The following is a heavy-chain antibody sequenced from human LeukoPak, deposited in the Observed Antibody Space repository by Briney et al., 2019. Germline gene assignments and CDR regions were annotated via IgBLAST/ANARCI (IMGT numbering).Heavy chain of an antibody. V-gene: IGHV1-24*01. Sequence: ASVKVSCKVSGYTLTELSMHWVRQAPGKGLGWMGGFDPEDGETIYAQRFQGRVTMTEDTSTDTAYMELSSLRSEDTAVYYCVTALTLRGEYYFDYWGQGTLVTVSS. D-gene: IGHD4-17*01. CDR1: GYTLTELS. CDR2: FDPEDGET. J-gene: IGHJ4*02. CDR3: VTALTLRGEYYFDY.